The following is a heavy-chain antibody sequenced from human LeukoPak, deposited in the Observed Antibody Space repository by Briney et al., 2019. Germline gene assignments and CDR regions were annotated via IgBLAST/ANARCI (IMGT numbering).Heavy chain of an antibody. J-gene: IGHJ2*01. CDR2: IYYSGST. D-gene: IGHD3-10*02. CDR3: ARRALSVSTVRGVNWYFDL. CDR1: GGSIRSYY. V-gene: IGHV4-59*13. Sequence: SETLSLTCTVSGGSIRSYYWSWIRQPPGKGLEWIGYIYYSGSTNYNPSLRSRVTISVDTSKNQFSLELNSVTAADTAVYYCARRALSVSTVRGVNWYFDLWGRGTLVTVSS.